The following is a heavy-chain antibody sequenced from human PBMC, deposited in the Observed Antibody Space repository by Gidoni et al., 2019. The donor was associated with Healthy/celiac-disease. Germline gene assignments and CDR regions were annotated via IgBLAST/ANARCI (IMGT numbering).Heavy chain of an antibody. Sequence: EVQLVQSGAEVKKPGESLKISGKGSGYSFTSYWIGWVRQLPGKGLEWMGIIYPGDSDTRYSPSFQGQVTISADKSISTAYLQWSSLKASDTAMYYCARLNNPSSSSRLRGGYTSGVGYFDYWGQGTLVTVSS. CDR3: ARLNNPSSSSRLRGGYTSGVGYFDY. D-gene: IGHD6-6*01. CDR2: IYPGDSDT. V-gene: IGHV5-51*01. CDR1: GYSFTSYW. J-gene: IGHJ4*02.